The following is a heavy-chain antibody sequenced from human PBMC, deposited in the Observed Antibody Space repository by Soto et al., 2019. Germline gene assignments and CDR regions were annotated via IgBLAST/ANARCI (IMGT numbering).Heavy chain of an antibody. CDR3: ARRASGRGASTDLAY. J-gene: IGHJ4*01. CDR2: IYYSGST. D-gene: IGHD2-2*01. Sequence: PGKGLEWIGSIYYSGSTYYNPSRKSRLTTSVDTSKNQFSLKLSSVTAADTAVYFCARRASGRGASTDLAYRGNGTPVTVSS. V-gene: IGHV4-39*01.